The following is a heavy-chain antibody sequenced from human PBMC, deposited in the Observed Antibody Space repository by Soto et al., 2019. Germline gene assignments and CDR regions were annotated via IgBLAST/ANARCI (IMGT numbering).Heavy chain of an antibody. V-gene: IGHV4-31*03. CDR2: IYYSGST. CDR1: GGSISSGGYY. Sequence: SETLSLTCTVSGGSISSGGYYWSWIRQHPGKGLEWIGYIYYSGSTYYNPSLKSRVTISVDTSKNQFSLKLSSVTAADTAVYYCARDRAPYCTNGVCYTSVTFFGFSAAFGYWGQGTLVAVCS. CDR3: ARDRAPYCTNGVCYTSVTFFGFSAAFGY. J-gene: IGHJ4*02. D-gene: IGHD2-8*01.